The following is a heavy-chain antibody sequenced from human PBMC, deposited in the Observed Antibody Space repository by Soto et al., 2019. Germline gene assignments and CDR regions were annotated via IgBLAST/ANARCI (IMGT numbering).Heavy chain of an antibody. J-gene: IGHJ6*02. Sequence: EVQLLESGGGLVQPGGSLRLSCAASGFTFSSYAMSWVRQAPGKGLEWVSAISGSGGSTYYADSVKGRFTISRDNSKNTLYLQMNSLRAEDTAVYHCAKDALGYCSSTSCPGYYDMDVWGQGTTVTVSS. CDR2: ISGSGGST. V-gene: IGHV3-23*01. D-gene: IGHD2-2*03. CDR3: AKDALGYCSSTSCPGYYDMDV. CDR1: GFTFSSYA.